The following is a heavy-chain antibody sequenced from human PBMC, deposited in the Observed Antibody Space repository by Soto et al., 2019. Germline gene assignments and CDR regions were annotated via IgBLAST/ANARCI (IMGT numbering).Heavy chain of an antibody. D-gene: IGHD6-6*01. V-gene: IGHV1-3*01. J-gene: IGHJ5*02. CDR1: GYTFTSYA. CDR3: AREGDHRLSFVPESEFLFDP. CDR2: INAGNGNT. Sequence: ASVKVSCKASGYTFTSYAMHWVRQAPGQRLEWMGWINAGNGNTKYSQKFQGRVTITRETSASTAYMELSSLRSEDTAVYYCAREGDHRLSFVPESEFLFDPWGQGTLVTVSS.